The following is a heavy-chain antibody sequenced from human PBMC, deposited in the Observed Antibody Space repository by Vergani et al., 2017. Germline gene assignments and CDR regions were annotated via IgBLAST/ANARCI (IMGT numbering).Heavy chain of an antibody. J-gene: IGHJ6*03. Sequence: QVQLQESGPGLVKPSQTLSLTCTVSGGSISSGSYYWSWIRQPAGKGLEWIGRIYTSGSTNYNPSLKSRVTISVDTSKNQFSLKLSSVTAADTAVYYCARATGRPSMTIFGVARKDYYYYYMDVWGKGTTVTVSS. V-gene: IGHV4-61*02. CDR3: ARATGRPSMTIFGVARKDYYYYYMDV. D-gene: IGHD3-3*01. CDR1: GGSISSGSYY. CDR2: IYTSGST.